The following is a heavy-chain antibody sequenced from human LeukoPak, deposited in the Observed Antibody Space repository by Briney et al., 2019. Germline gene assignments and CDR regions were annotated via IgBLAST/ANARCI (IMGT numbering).Heavy chain of an antibody. Sequence: SETLSLTCAVSGYFITSGYYWGRIRQPPGKGLEWIGGVYHSGSTSYNPSLKSRVTISVDTSKNQFSLKLSSVTAADTAVYYCARRCITTTSCQQAFDYWGQGTLVTVSS. V-gene: IGHV4-38-2*01. J-gene: IGHJ4*02. CDR1: GYFITSGYY. CDR2: VYHSGST. CDR3: ARRCITTTSCQQAFDY. D-gene: IGHD3-10*01.